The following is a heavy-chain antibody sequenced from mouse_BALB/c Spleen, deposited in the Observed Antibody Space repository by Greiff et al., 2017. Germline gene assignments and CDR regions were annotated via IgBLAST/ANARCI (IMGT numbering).Heavy chain of an antibody. D-gene: IGHD2-3*01. Sequence: QVTLKVSGPGILQPSQTLSLTCSFSGFSLSTYGIGVGWIRQPSGKGLEWLAHIWWNDNKYYNTALKSRLTISKDTSNNQVFLKIASVDTADTATYYCARIRNDGYYVEVYYAMDYWGQGTSVTVSS. CDR3: ARIRNDGYYVEVYYAMDY. CDR2: IWWNDNK. V-gene: IGHV8-11*01. J-gene: IGHJ4*01. CDR1: GFSLSTYGIG.